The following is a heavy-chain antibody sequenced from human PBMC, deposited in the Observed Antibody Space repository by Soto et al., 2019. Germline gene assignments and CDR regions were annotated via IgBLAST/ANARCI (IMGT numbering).Heavy chain of an antibody. CDR2: MYHTGST. CDR3: ARKQWVVPNWFDP. V-gene: IGHV4-4*02. CDR1: GGSISSSYW. Sequence: QVQLQESGPGLVKPSGTLSLTCAVSGGSISSSYWWSWVRQPPGKGLEWIGEMYHTGSTNYNPSLKKRVTISVDKSENQFSLRVSSVTAADTAVYYCARKQWVVPNWFDPWGQGILVTVSS. D-gene: IGHD6-19*01. J-gene: IGHJ5*02.